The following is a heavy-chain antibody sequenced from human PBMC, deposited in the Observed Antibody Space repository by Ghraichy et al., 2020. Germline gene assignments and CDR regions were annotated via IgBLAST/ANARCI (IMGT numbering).Heavy chain of an antibody. CDR2: MSYDGNYK. CDR1: GFTFSSFG. CDR3: AKQYCSGGACDSPYFDS. J-gene: IGHJ4*02. D-gene: IGHD2-15*01. V-gene: IGHV3-30*18. Sequence: GGSLRLSCAASGFTFSSFGMHWVRQAPGRGLAWVAVMSYDGNYKYYADSVKGRFTISRDNSKNTLYLQMNSLRAEDTAVYHCAKQYCSGGACDSPYFDSWGQGTLVPVSS.